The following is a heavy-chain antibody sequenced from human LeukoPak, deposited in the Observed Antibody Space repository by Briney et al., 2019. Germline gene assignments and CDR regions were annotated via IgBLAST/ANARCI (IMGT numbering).Heavy chain of an antibody. CDR1: GGSLSSGDYY. CDR2: IYYSGST. V-gene: IGHV4-30-4*08. D-gene: IGHD2-21*01. CDR3: ARYCGGDCYHYFDY. J-gene: IGHJ4*02. Sequence: SQTPSLTCTVSGGSLSSGDYYWSWIRQPPGMGLEWTGYIYYSGSTYYNPSPKSRVTISVDTSKNQFSLKLSSVTGADTAVYYCARYCGGDCYHYFDYWGQGTLVTVSS.